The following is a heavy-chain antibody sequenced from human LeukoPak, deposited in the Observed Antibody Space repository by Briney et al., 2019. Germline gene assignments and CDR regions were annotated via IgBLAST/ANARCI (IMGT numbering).Heavy chain of an antibody. D-gene: IGHD6-19*01. V-gene: IGHV3-30*02. CDR3: AKIGALAGHFDY. J-gene: IGHJ4*02. CDR1: GFTYIRYG. CDR2: IRFDGSDK. Sequence: GGSLRLSCAASGFTYIRYGMHWVRQAPGKGLEWVAFIRFDGSDKYHADSVQGRFTISRDNSKNTVYLQMNNLRVEDTALYYFAKIGALAGHFDYWGQGTLVTVSS.